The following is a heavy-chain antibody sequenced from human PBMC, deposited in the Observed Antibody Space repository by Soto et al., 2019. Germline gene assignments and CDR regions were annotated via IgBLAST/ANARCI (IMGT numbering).Heavy chain of an antibody. J-gene: IGHJ3*02. CDR2: IYSGGST. V-gene: IGHV3-53*02. CDR1: GFTVSSNY. CDR3: ARALPREHQSIAFDI. D-gene: IGHD2-21*01. Sequence: EVQLVETGGGLIQPGGSLRLSCAASGFTVSSNYMSWVRQAPGKGLEWVSVIYSGGSTYYADSVKGRFTISRDNSKNTLYLQMNSLRAEDTAVYYCARALPREHQSIAFDIWGQGTMVTVSS.